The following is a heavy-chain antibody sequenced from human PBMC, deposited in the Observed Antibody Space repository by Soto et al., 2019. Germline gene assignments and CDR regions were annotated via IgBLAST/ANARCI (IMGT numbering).Heavy chain of an antibody. V-gene: IGHV1-24*01. CDR1: GYTLTELS. Sequence: ASVKVSCKVSGYTLTELSMHWVRQAPGKGLEWMGGFDPEDGETIYAQKFQGRVTMTEDTSTDTAYMELSSLGSEDTAVYYCATEGITMVRGVTVNYYYYYMDVWGKGTTVTVSS. J-gene: IGHJ6*03. D-gene: IGHD3-10*01. CDR2: FDPEDGET. CDR3: ATEGITMVRGVTVNYYYYYMDV.